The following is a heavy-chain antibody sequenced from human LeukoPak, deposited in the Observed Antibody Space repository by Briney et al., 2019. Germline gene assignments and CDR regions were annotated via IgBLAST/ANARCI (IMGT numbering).Heavy chain of an antibody. CDR2: INQDGNEK. CDR3: GRGPGYRSDY. J-gene: IGHJ4*02. D-gene: IGHD5-12*01. Sequence: GGSLRLSCAASGLSFNTYWMTWVRQAPGKGLEWVVNINQDGNEKNYVGSVKGRFTISRDSAKKSLYLQMNSLRAEDTAVYYCGRGPGYRSDYWGQGTLVTVSS. CDR1: GLSFNTYW. V-gene: IGHV3-7*05.